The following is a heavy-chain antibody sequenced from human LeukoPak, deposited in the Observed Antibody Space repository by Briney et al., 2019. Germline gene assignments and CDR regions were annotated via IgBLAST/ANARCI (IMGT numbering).Heavy chain of an antibody. Sequence: SETLSLTCTVSGGSISSYYWSWIRQPPGKGLEWIGYIYYSGSTNYNPSLKSRVTISSDTTKNQFSLMLSSVTAADTAAFYCARVGQERRPDYWGQGTLVTVSS. V-gene: IGHV4-59*01. CDR1: GGSISSYY. D-gene: IGHD3/OR15-3a*01. CDR3: ARVGQERRPDY. J-gene: IGHJ4*02. CDR2: IYYSGST.